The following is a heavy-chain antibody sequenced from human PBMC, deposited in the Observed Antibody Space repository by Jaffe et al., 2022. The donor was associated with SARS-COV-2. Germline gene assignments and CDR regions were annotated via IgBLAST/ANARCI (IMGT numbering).Heavy chain of an antibody. Sequence: QVQLQESGPGLVKPSETLSLTCTVSGGSISSYYWSWIRQPPGKGLEWIGYIYYSGSTNYNPSLKSRVTISVDTSKNQFSLKLSSVTAADTAVYYCARIPAYSSSRQLFDYWGQGTLVTVSS. J-gene: IGHJ4*02. D-gene: IGHD6-13*01. CDR1: GGSISSYY. V-gene: IGHV4-59*01. CDR2: IYYSGST. CDR3: ARIPAYSSSRQLFDY.